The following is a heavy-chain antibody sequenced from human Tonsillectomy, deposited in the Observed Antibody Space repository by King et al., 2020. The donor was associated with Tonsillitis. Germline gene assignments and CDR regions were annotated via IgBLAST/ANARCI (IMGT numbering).Heavy chain of an antibody. V-gene: IGHV3-7*03. CDR3: ARGDYYLGSSSYFDY. CDR1: GFTFSTYW. D-gene: IGHD6-6*01. J-gene: IGHJ4*02. Sequence: VQLVQSGGGLVQPGGSLRLSCAASGFTFSTYWMSWVRQAPGKGLEWVANIQQDGSEKYYVDSVKGRFSISRDNAKNSLYLQMNSLRAEDTAVYYCARGDYYLGSSSYFDYWGQGTLVTVSS. CDR2: IQQDGSEK.